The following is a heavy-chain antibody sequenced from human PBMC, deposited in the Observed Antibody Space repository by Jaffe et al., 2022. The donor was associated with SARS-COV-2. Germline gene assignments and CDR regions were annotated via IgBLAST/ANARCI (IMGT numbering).Heavy chain of an antibody. CDR2: ISYDGSNK. Sequence: QVQLVESGGGVVQPGRSLRLSCAASGFTFSSYGMHWVRQAPGKGLEWVAVISYDGSNKYYADSVKGRFTISRDNSKNTLYLQMNSLRAEDTAVYYCANLFSDFWSGPNDYYGMDVWGQGTTVTVSS. D-gene: IGHD3-3*01. J-gene: IGHJ6*02. V-gene: IGHV3-30*18. CDR1: GFTFSSYG. CDR3: ANLFSDFWSGPNDYYGMDV.